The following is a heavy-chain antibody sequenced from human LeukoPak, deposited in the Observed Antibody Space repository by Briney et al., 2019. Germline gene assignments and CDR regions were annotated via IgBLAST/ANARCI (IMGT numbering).Heavy chain of an antibody. CDR3: ARNSPMITFGGVIAEMNWFDP. CDR1: GGSFSGYY. Sequence: SETLSLTCAVYGGSFSGYYWSWIRQPPGKGLEWIGEINHSGSANYNPSLKSRVTISVDTSKNQFSLKLSSVTAADTAVYYCARNSPMITFGGVIAEMNWFDPWGQGTLVTVSS. J-gene: IGHJ5*02. CDR2: INHSGSA. D-gene: IGHD3-16*02. V-gene: IGHV4-34*01.